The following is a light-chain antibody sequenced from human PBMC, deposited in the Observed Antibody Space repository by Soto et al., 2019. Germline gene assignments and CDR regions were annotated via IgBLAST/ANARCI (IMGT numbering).Light chain of an antibody. CDR1: SSDVGGYNF. V-gene: IGLV2-8*01. CDR3: SSYAGSSVPVA. Sequence: QSGLTQPPSASGSPGQSVTISCTGASSDVGGYNFVSWYQQHPGKAPKLMIYDVTKRPSGVPDRFSGSKSGNTASLTVSGLQADDEADYYCSSYAGSSVPVAFGGGTKVTVL. CDR2: DVT. J-gene: IGLJ2*01.